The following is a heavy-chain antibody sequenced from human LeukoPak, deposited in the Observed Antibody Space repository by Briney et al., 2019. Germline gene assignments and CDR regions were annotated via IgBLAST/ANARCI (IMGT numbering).Heavy chain of an antibody. J-gene: IGHJ4*02. CDR1: GFTFSSYW. V-gene: IGHV3-7*01. CDR2: IKQDGSEK. CDR3: ARVETNHYYDSSGYLGY. Sequence: GGSLRLSCAASGFTFSSYWMSWVRQAPGEWLEWVSNIKQDGSEKYYVDSVKGRFTISRDNAKNSLYLQMNSLRAEDTAVYYCARVETNHYYDSSGYLGYWGQGTLVTVSS. D-gene: IGHD3-22*01.